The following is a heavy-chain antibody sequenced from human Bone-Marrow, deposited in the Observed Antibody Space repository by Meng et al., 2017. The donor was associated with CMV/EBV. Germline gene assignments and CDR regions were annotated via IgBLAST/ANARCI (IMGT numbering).Heavy chain of an antibody. D-gene: IGHD3-9*01. CDR2: IYYSGST. CDR1: GGSISSSSYY. Sequence: SETLSLTCTVSGGSISSSSYYWGWIRQPPGKGLEWIGSIYYSGSTYYNPSLKSRVTISVDTSKNQFSLKLSSVTAADTAVYYCAIFEDDILTGYYYGMDVWGQGTTVTVSS. CDR3: AIFEDDILTGYYYGMDV. J-gene: IGHJ6*02. V-gene: IGHV4-39*01.